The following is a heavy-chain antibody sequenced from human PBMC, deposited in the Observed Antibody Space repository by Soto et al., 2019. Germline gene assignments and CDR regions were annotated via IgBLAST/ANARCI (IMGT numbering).Heavy chain of an antibody. V-gene: IGHV1-58*02. J-gene: IGHJ3*02. CDR1: GFTFTSSA. CDR3: AASMEGDDYGDFDAFDI. Sequence: GASVKVSCKASGFTFTSSAMQWVRQARGQRLEWIGWIVVGSGNTNYAQKFQERVTITRDMSTSTAYMELSSLRSEDTAVYYCAASMEGDDYGDFDAFDIWGQGTMVNVSS. CDR2: IVVGSGNT. D-gene: IGHD4-17*01.